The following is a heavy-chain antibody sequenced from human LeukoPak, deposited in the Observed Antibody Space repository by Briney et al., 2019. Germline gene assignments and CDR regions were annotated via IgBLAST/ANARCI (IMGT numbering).Heavy chain of an antibody. D-gene: IGHD6-13*01. CDR1: GGSISSYY. J-gene: IGHJ5*02. CDR2: IYYSGST. CDR3: ARVGYSSIWFDP. Sequence: SETLSLTCTVSGGSISSYYWSWIRQPPGKGLEWIGYIYYSGSTNYNPSLKSRVTISVDTSKDQFSLKLSSVTAADTAVYYCARVGYSSIWFDPWGQGTLVTVSS. V-gene: IGHV4-59*01.